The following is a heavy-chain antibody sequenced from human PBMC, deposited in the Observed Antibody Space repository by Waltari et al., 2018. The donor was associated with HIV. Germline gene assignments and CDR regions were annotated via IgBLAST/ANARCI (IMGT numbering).Heavy chain of an antibody. J-gene: IGHJ3*02. V-gene: IGHV4-59*01. CDR3: AKAPIYYDSSSGAFDI. CDR2: TYYSGST. CDR1: GGSISSYY. D-gene: IGHD3-22*01. Sequence: QVQLQKSGPGRVKPSETLSLTCTVSGGSISSYYWSGIRQPPGKGLAWTAYTYYSGSTNYNPSLKSRVTISPDTSKNQFSLQLTAVTAADTAVYYCAKAPIYYDSSSGAFDIWGQGTMVTVSS.